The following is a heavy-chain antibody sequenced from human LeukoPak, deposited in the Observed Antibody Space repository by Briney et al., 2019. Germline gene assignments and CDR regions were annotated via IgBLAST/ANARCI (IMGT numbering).Heavy chain of an antibody. Sequence: GGSLRLSCAASGFTFSNYGMHWVRQAPGKGQEWVAVISYDGKTQYYADSVKGRFTFSRDNSRNTLYLQMNGLRAEDTAIFYCAKEGSSGFIDSWGRGTLVTVSS. CDR1: GFTFSNYG. CDR3: AKEGSSGFIDS. V-gene: IGHV3-30*18. D-gene: IGHD6-19*01. J-gene: IGHJ4*02. CDR2: ISYDGKTQ.